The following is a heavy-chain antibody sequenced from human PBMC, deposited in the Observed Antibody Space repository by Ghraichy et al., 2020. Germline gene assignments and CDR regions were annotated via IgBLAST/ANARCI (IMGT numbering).Heavy chain of an antibody. V-gene: IGHV3-23*01. CDR3: AKDHTSNWWFDY. J-gene: IGHJ4*02. CDR2: ISGTGGST. CDR1: GFTFSIYA. Sequence: GGSLRLSCAASGFTFSIYAMSWVRQAPGKGLEWVSTISGTGGSTDYADSVKGRFTISRDNSKHTLYLQMNSLRVEDTAVYYCAKDHTSNWWFDYWGQGSLVTVSS. D-gene: IGHD6-13*01.